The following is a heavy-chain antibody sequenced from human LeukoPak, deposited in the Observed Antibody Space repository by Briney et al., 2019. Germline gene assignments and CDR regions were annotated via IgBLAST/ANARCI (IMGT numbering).Heavy chain of an antibody. CDR2: ILYSEGT. CDR3: ARGPIFGVVYNWFDP. V-gene: IGHV4-59*01. CDR1: NGSISSYY. Sequence: PSETLSLTCTVSNGSISSYYWSWIRQPPGKGLEWLGYILYSEGTSYNPSLKSRVSISVDTSKNQLSLKLTSVTAADTAVYYCARGPIFGVVYNWFDPWGQGTLVTVSS. D-gene: IGHD3-3*01. J-gene: IGHJ5*02.